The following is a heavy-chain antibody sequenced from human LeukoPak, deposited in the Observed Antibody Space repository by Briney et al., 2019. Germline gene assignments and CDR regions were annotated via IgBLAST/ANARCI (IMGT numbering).Heavy chain of an antibody. CDR2: IIPIFGTA. D-gene: IGHD5-18*01. J-gene: IGHJ4*02. CDR1: GGTFSSYA. Sequence: GASVKVSCKASGGTFSSYAISWVRQALGQGLEWMGGIIPIFGTANYAQKFQGRVTITTDESTSTAYMELSSLRSEDTAVYYCARSGYSYEFDYWGQGTLVTVSS. V-gene: IGHV1-69*05. CDR3: ARSGYSYEFDY.